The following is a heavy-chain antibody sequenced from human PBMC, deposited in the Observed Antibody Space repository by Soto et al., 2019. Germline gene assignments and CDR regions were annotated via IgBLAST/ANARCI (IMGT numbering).Heavy chain of an antibody. D-gene: IGHD6-6*01. V-gene: IGHV3-30-3*01. CDR2: IYYDGSNK. Sequence: GGSLRLSCAASGFTFSSYAMHWVRQAPGKGLEWVAVIYYDGSNKYYADSVKGRFTISRDNSKNTLYLQMNSMRAEDKAVYYCARGSGSSSKKVNLGSVRGYYYGMDVWGQGTTVTVSS. CDR1: GFTFSSYA. CDR3: ARGSGSSSKKVNLGSVRGYYYGMDV. J-gene: IGHJ6*02.